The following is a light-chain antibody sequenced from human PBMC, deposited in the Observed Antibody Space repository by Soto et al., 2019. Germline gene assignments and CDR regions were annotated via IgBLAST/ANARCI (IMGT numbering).Light chain of an antibody. V-gene: IGLV2-14*01. CDR3: FSHRSGDSHV. Sequence: QSALTQPASVSGSPGQSITISCTGTSSDVGGYNYVSWYQQYPGKAPKLMIYGATNRPSGVSNRFSGSKTGNTASLTISGLQAEDEAYYYCFSHRSGDSHVFGTGTKVTVL. CDR2: GAT. J-gene: IGLJ1*01. CDR1: SSDVGGYNY.